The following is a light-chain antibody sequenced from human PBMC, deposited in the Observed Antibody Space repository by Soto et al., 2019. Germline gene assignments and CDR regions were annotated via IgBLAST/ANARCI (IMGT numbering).Light chain of an antibody. CDR1: SSDVGGYNY. CDR3: ASHTSTRPVV. CDR2: DVS. Sequence: QSALTQPASVSGSPGQSITISCTGTSSDVGGYNYVSWYQQHAGKAPKLMLYDVSDWPSGVSNRFSGSKSGNTASLTISGLQADDEADYYCASHTSTRPVVFGGGTKVTVL. V-gene: IGLV2-14*03. J-gene: IGLJ2*01.